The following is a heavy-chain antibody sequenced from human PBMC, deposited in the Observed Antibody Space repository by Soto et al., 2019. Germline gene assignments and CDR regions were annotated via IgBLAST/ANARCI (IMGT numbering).Heavy chain of an antibody. Sequence: EVQLVESGGALFQPGGPLGLPCAPSGLPFKNYGLPWVRQAPGKGLVWVSRISDYGRINYADSVKGRFTISRDDAKSELYLQMNNLRAEDTAVYYCARGGVEPFDYWGQGALVTVSS. D-gene: IGHD3-3*01. J-gene: IGHJ4*02. V-gene: IGHV3-74*01. CDR3: ARGGVEPFDY. CDR1: GLPFKNYG. CDR2: ISDYGRI.